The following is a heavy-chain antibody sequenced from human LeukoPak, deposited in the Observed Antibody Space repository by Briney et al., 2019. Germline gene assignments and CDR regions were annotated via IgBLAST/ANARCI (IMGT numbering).Heavy chain of an antibody. J-gene: IGHJ4*02. Sequence: GESLKISCKGFGYSFTSYWIAWVRQMPGKGLEWMGIIYPGDSDTRYSPSLQGQVTISDDKSIRPAYLQSSRRKASDTALYYLSRHVPQVGKDYWGQGTLVTVSS. V-gene: IGHV5-51*01. CDR2: IYPGDSDT. CDR1: GYSFTSYW. D-gene: IGHD1-26*01. CDR3: SRHVPQVGKDY.